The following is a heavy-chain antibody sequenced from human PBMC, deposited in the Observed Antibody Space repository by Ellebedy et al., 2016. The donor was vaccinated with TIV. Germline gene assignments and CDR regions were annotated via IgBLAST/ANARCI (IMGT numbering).Heavy chain of an antibody. CDR1: GYTFTSYF. J-gene: IGHJ4*02. Sequence: ASVKVPCKASGYTFTSYFLYWVRQAPGQGLEWMGIINPTSGSSNYAQKFQGRVTVTRDTSTSTVYMELSSLRSEDTAVYYCARGDNYYYDSSGYYYSYWGQGTLVTVSS. D-gene: IGHD3-22*01. CDR2: INPTSGSS. V-gene: IGHV1-46*01. CDR3: ARGDNYYYDSSGYYYSY.